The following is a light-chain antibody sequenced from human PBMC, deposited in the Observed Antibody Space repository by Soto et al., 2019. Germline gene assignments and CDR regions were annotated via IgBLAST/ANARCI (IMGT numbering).Light chain of an antibody. V-gene: IGKV3-20*01. CDR3: QQYGSSRT. CDR2: GAS. J-gene: IGKJ1*01. Sequence: EIVLTQSPGTLSLSPGERATLSCRASQSVSSNYLAWYQQKLGQAPRLLVYGASSRATGIPDRFSGSGSGTDFPLTISRLEPEDFAVYYCQQYGSSRTFGQGTKVEIK. CDR1: QSVSSNY.